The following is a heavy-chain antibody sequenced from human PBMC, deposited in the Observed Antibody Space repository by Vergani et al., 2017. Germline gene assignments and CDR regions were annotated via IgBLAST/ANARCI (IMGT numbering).Heavy chain of an antibody. CDR2: IYYSGST. J-gene: IGHJ2*01. V-gene: IGHV4-30-4*08. CDR3: ARGSGAIWYFDL. Sequence: QVKLQESGPGLVKPSQTLSLTCTVSGGSISSGDYYWSWIRQPPGKGLEWIGYIYYSGSTYYNPSLKRRVTISVDTSKNQFSLKLSSVTAADTAVYYCARGSGAIWYFDLWGRGTLVTVSS. D-gene: IGHD2-2*02. CDR1: GGSISSGDYY.